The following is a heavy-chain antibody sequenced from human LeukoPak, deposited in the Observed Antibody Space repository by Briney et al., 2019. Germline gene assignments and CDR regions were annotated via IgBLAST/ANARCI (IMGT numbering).Heavy chain of an antibody. D-gene: IGHD6-13*01. CDR3: ARHFHSYSSSWYTLDY. CDR1: GCSFTSYW. CDR2: IYPGDSDT. J-gene: IGHJ4*02. V-gene: IGHV5-51*01. Sequence: GESLKISCKGSGCSFTSYWIGWVRQMPGKGLEWMGIIYPGDSDTRYSPSFQGQVTISADKSISTAYLQWSSLNASDTAMYYCARHFHSYSSSWYTLDYWGQGTLVTVSS.